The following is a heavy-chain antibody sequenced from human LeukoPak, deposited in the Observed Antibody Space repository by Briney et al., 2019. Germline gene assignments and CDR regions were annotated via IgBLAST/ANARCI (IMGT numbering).Heavy chain of an antibody. J-gene: IGHJ3*02. CDR2: IYTSEST. CDR1: GDSISNYY. D-gene: IGHD4-23*01. Sequence: ASETLSLTCTVSGDSISNYYWSWIRQPAGKGLEWIGRIYTSESTDYNPSLKSRVTILLDTPKSQFSLNLSSVTAADTAVYYCARAVPGGAFDIWGQGTMVTVSS. V-gene: IGHV4-4*07. CDR3: ARAVPGGAFDI.